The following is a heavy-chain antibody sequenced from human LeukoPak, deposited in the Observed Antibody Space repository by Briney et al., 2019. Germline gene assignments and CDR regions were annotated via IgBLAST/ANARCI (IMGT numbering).Heavy chain of an antibody. CDR2: IYPGDSDT. V-gene: IGHV5-51*01. J-gene: IGHJ4*02. Sequence: GESLKISCQGSGYSFSSYCIGWVRQLPGKGLEWMGIIYPGDSDTRYSPSFQGQVTISADKSISTAYMQWSSLKASDSAMYYCARRSGEYYGSGSYYPFDYWGQGTLVTVSS. D-gene: IGHD3-10*01. CDR1: GYSFSSYC. CDR3: ARRSGEYYGSGSYYPFDY.